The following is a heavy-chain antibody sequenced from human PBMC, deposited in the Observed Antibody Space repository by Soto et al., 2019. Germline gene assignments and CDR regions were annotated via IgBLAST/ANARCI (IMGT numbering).Heavy chain of an antibody. CDR2: IIPILGIA. V-gene: IGHV1-69*02. CDR1: GGTFSSYT. D-gene: IGHD4-4*01. CDR3: ARSDYSNYKNWLDP. J-gene: IGHJ5*02. Sequence: QVQLVQSGAEVKKPGSSVKVSCKASGGTFSSYTISWVRQAPGQGLEWMGRIIPILGIANYAQKFQGRVTITADKSTSPAYMELSSLRSEDTAVYYCARSDYSNYKNWLDPWGQGTLVTVSS.